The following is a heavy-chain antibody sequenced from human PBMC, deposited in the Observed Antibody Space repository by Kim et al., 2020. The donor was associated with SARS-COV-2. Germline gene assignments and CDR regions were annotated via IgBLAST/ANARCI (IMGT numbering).Heavy chain of an antibody. D-gene: IGHD2-15*01. CDR1: GFTFSNSG. J-gene: IGHJ4*02. CDR2: ISSGSSSI. CDR3: ARGFRSGISSLY. Sequence: GGSLRLSCAASGFTFSNSGINWVRQAPGKGLEWVSYISSGSSSIYYADSVKGRFTISRDNAKNSLYLQMNSLRDEDTAVYYCARGFRSGISSLYWGQGTVVTVSS. V-gene: IGHV3-48*02.